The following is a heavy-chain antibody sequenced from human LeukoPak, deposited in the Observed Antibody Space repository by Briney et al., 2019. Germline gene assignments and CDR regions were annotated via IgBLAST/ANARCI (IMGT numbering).Heavy chain of an antibody. CDR3: AIILQRVAVADNFDY. V-gene: IGHV1-24*01. J-gene: IGHJ4*02. CDR1: GYTLTALS. CDR2: FDPEDGET. Sequence: VKVSCKVSGYTLTALSMHWVRQAPGKGLEWMGGFDPEDGETIYAQKFQGRVTMTEDTSTDTAYMELSSLRSEDTAVYYCAIILQRVAVADNFDYWGQGTLVTVSS. D-gene: IGHD6-19*01.